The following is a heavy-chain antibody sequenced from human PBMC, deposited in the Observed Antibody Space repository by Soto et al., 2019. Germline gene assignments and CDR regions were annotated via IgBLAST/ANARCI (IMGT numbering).Heavy chain of an antibody. V-gene: IGHV4-61*01. Sequence: PSEALSLTCTVSGGSVSSGSYYWSWIRQPPGKGLEWIGYIYYSGSTNYNPSLKSRVTISVDTSKNQFSLKLSSVTAADTAVYYCARRQPDYYDSSGYDLGIDYWGQGTLVTVSS. J-gene: IGHJ4*02. D-gene: IGHD3-22*01. CDR1: GGSVSSGSYY. CDR3: ARRQPDYYDSSGYDLGIDY. CDR2: IYYSGST.